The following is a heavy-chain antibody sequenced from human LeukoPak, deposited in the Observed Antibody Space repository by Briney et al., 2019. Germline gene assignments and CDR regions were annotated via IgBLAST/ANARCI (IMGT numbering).Heavy chain of an antibody. J-gene: IGHJ4*02. D-gene: IGHD5-18*01. Sequence: SGGSLRLSCAASGFTFSSYWMHWVRQAPGKGLVWVSRISSDGSSTTYADSVKGRFTISRDNAKSILYLQMNSLRAEDTAVYYCANTGYNYEFDYWGQGTLVTVSS. CDR1: GFTFSSYW. V-gene: IGHV3-74*01. CDR3: ANTGYNYEFDY. CDR2: ISSDGSST.